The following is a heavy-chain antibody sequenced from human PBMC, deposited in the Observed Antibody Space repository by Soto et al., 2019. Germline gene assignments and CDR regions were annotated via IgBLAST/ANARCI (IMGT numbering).Heavy chain of an antibody. CDR1: GYTFTSSY. Sequence: QVQLVQSGAEVKKPGSTVKVSCKASGYTFTSSYIHWVRQAPGQGLEWMGIIKPSGGRATYAQMVQGRVTLTTETSTSAMYMDLSSTTSEDTAMYCCARGLYSSSYYMWGQGTLVIVAS. CDR2: IKPSGGRA. J-gene: IGHJ1*01. D-gene: IGHD3-22*01. V-gene: IGHV1-46*01. CDR3: ARGLYSSSYYM.